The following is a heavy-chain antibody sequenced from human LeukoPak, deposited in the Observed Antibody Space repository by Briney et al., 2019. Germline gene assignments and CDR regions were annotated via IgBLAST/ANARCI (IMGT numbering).Heavy chain of an antibody. CDR2: ISYDGSNK. Sequence: PGRSLRHSCAASGFTFSSYAMHWVRQAPGKGLEWVAVISYDGSNKYYADSMKGRFTISRDNAKNSLYLQMNSLRAEDTAVYYCARVPPVLRAFDIWGQGTMVTVSS. CDR3: ARVPPVLRAFDI. V-gene: IGHV3-30*04. CDR1: GFTFSSYA. J-gene: IGHJ3*02. D-gene: IGHD2-15*01.